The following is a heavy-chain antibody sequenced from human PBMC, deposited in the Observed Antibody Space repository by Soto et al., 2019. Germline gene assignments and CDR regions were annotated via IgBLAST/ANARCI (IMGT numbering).Heavy chain of an antibody. CDR3: ARKSKGIAAGVGVFDP. Sequence: SVKVSCKASGGTFSSYAISWVRQAPGQGLEWMGGIIPIFGTANYAQKFQGRVTITADKSTSTAYMELSSLRSEDTAVYYCARKSKGIAAGVGVFDPWGQGTLVTVS. D-gene: IGHD6-13*01. V-gene: IGHV1-69*06. CDR1: GGTFSSYA. J-gene: IGHJ5*02. CDR2: IIPIFGTA.